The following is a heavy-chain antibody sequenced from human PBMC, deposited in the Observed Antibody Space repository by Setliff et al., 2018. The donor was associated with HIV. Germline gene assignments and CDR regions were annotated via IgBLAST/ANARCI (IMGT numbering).Heavy chain of an antibody. D-gene: IGHD3-10*01. CDR2: MSSSANS. J-gene: IGHJ4*02. Sequence: ETLSLTCNVSGDSIKDYYWSWIRQPPGKGLEWLGYMSSSANSNYNPSLKNRITISIDTSKNQFSLGLKSVTAADAAIYYCARGAGAFGAKLDSWGQGSLITVSS. CDR3: ARGAGAFGAKLDS. V-gene: IGHV4-4*08. CDR1: GDSIKDYY.